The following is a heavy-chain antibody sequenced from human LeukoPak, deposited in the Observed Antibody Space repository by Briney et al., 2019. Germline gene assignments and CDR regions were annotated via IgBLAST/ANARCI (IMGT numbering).Heavy chain of an antibody. Sequence: ASVKVSCKASGYTFTSYYMHWVRQAPGQGLEWMGIINPCGGSISYAQKFQGRVTVTRDTSTSTVYMELSSLRSEDTAVYYCARDQGSGSRIFDYWGQGTLVTVSS. D-gene: IGHD6-19*01. CDR2: INPCGGSI. CDR1: GYTFTSYY. CDR3: ARDQGSGSRIFDY. J-gene: IGHJ4*02. V-gene: IGHV1-46*01.